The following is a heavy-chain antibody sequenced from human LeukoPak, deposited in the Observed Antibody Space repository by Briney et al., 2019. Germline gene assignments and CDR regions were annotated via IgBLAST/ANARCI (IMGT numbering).Heavy chain of an antibody. CDR3: AKAGYLHDTSGNYYYYDY. V-gene: IGHV3-23*01. J-gene: IGHJ4*02. CDR1: GFIFSNYV. Sequence: GGSLRLSCAASGFIFSNYVMSWVRQGPGKELEWVVAITGGGGTCYAASVKGRFTISRDNSRNTVFLQMNSLRAEDTAIYYCAKAGYLHDTSGNYYYYDYWGQGTRVTVSS. D-gene: IGHD3-22*01. CDR2: ITGGGGT.